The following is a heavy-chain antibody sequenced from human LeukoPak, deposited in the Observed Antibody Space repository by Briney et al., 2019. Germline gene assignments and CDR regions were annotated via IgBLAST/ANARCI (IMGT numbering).Heavy chain of an antibody. D-gene: IGHD2-2*01. V-gene: IGHV4-39*01. J-gene: IGHJ2*01. CDR2: IYYSGST. Sequence: SETLSLTCTVSGGSISSSSYYWGWIRQPPGKGLEWIGSIYYSGSTYYNPSLKSRVTISVDTSKNQFSLKLSSVTAADTAVYYCARQGSTSLDWYFDLRGRGTLVTVSS. CDR3: ARQGSTSLDWYFDL. CDR1: GGSISSSSYY.